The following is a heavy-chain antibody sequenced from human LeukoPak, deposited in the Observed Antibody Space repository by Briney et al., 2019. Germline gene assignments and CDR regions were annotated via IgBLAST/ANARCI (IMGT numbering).Heavy chain of an antibody. D-gene: IGHD3-10*01. CDR1: TFGVRANY. Sequence: PGGSLRLSCVDSTFGVRANYMTWVRQAPGKGLEWVSVLYSGGSEYYEDSVKGRFTISRDNSKNTLFLQMNSLRPEDTAVYYCVKSVFGSPDYWGQGTLFTVSS. V-gene: IGHV3-53*01. CDR2: LYSGGSE. J-gene: IGHJ4*02. CDR3: VKSVFGSPDY.